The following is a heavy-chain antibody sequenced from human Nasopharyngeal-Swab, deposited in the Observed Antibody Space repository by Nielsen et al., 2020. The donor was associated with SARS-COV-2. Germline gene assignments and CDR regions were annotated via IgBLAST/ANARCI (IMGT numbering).Heavy chain of an antibody. V-gene: IGHV4-39*01. Sequence: SETLSLTCTVSGGSISGNTYWWGWIRQPPGKGLEWIGHVYKSGSASYSPSLKSRVTISVDTPRDQFSLQLSSVAAADTAVYYCVRQGSRGRSLDVWGQGTSVTVSS. CDR1: GGSISGNTYW. CDR3: VRQGSRGRSLDV. J-gene: IGHJ3*01. D-gene: IGHD3-16*01. CDR2: VYKSGSA.